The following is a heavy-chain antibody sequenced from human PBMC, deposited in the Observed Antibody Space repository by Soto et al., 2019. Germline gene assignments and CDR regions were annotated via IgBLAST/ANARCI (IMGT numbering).Heavy chain of an antibody. CDR2: IHYSGNT. Sequence: QVQLQESGPGLVKPSETLSLTCTVSGGSVRSYYWTWIRQPPGKGLEWIGYIHYSGNTNYNPSLKSRVTISVDTSKNQFSLKLISVTAADTAVYFCARDSAYSGSYDSWGQGTLVTVSS. D-gene: IGHD1-26*01. CDR3: ARDSAYSGSYDS. V-gene: IGHV4-59*02. CDR1: GGSVRSYY. J-gene: IGHJ5*01.